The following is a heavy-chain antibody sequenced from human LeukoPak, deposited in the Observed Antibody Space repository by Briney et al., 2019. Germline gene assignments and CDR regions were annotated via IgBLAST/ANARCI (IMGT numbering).Heavy chain of an antibody. CDR3: ARDGDLWFGELLLDY. J-gene: IGHJ4*02. CDR2: INPNSGGT. D-gene: IGHD3-10*01. Sequence: GASVKVSCKASGYTFTGYYMHWVRQAPGQGLEWMGWINPNSGGTNYAQKFQGRVTMTRDTSISTAYMELSRLRSDDTAVYYCARDGDLWFGELLLDYWGQGTLVTVSS. V-gene: IGHV1-2*02. CDR1: GYTFTGYY.